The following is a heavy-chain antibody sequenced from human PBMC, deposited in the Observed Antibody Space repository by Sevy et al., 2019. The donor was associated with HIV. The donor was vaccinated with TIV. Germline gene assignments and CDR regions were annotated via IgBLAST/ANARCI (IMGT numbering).Heavy chain of an antibody. J-gene: IGHJ6*02. CDR3: ARSGGYSDNGMDV. CDR1: GFTFSSYD. Sequence: GGSLRLSCAASGFTFSSYDMHWVRQVTGKGLEWVSVIGSSGDPCYPGSVKGRFTISRENAKNSVYLQMNSLRAGDTAVYYCARSGGYSDNGMDVWGQGTTVTVSS. V-gene: IGHV3-13*05. CDR2: IGSSGDP. D-gene: IGHD5-12*01.